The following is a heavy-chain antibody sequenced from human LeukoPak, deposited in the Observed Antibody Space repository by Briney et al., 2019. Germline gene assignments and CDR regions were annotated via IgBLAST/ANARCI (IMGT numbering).Heavy chain of an antibody. Sequence: SETLSLTCTVSGGSISSSSYYWGWIRQPPGKGLEWIGYIYYSGSTNYNPSLKSRVTISVDTSKNQFSLKLSSVTAADTAVYYCARYDSSGYYSGFDPWGQGTLVTVSS. V-gene: IGHV4-61*05. CDR2: IYYSGST. D-gene: IGHD3-22*01. CDR3: ARYDSSGYYSGFDP. CDR1: GGSISSSSYY. J-gene: IGHJ5*02.